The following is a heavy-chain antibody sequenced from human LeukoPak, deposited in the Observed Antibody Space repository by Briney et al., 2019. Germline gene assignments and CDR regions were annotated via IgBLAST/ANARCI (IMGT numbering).Heavy chain of an antibody. V-gene: IGHV4-39*01. CDR1: GGSISSSSYY. D-gene: IGHD1-26*01. Sequence: PSETLCLTCTVSGGSISSSSYYWGWIRQPPGKGLGWIGSIYYSGSTYYNPSLKSRVTISVDTSKNQFSLKLSSVTAADTAVYYCARGWELSAFNDWGQGTLVTVSS. CDR3: ARGWELSAFND. J-gene: IGHJ4*02. CDR2: IYYSGST.